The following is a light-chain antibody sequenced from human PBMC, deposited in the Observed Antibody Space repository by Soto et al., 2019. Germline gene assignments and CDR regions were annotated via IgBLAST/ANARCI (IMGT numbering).Light chain of an antibody. CDR1: SSNIGSNT. Sequence: QSVLTQPPSASGTPGQRGTISCSGSSSNIGSNTVNWYQQLPGTAPKLLIYSNNQRPSGVPDRFSGSKSGTSASLAISGLQSEDEAEYYCAAWDDSLNGYVFGTGTKVTVL. CDR2: SNN. CDR3: AAWDDSLNGYV. J-gene: IGLJ1*01. V-gene: IGLV1-44*01.